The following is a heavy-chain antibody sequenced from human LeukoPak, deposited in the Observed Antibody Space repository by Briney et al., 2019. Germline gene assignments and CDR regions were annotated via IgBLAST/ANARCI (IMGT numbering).Heavy chain of an antibody. CDR3: ARGRYCSSTSCYNDGYFDY. Sequence: SQTLSLTCTVSGGSISSGGYYWSWIRQPPGKGLEWIGYIYHSGSTYYNPSLKSRVTISVDRSKNQFSLKLSSVTAADTAVYYCARGRYCSSTSCYNDGYFDYWGQGTLATVSS. J-gene: IGHJ4*02. D-gene: IGHD2-2*02. CDR1: GGSISSGGYY. V-gene: IGHV4-30-2*01. CDR2: IYHSGST.